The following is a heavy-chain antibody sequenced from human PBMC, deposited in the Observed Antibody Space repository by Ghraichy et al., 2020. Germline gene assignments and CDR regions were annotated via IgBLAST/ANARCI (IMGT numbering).Heavy chain of an antibody. J-gene: IGHJ4*02. CDR1: GYSFTSYW. CDR3: ARRAIRLGVLDYFDY. D-gene: IGHD3-3*01. Sequence: GESLNISCKGSGYSFTSYWIGWVRQMPGKGLEWMGIIYPGDSDTRYSPSFQGQVTISADKSISTAYLQWSSLKASDTAMYYCARRAIRLGVLDYFDYWGQGTLVTVSS. V-gene: IGHV5-51*01. CDR2: IYPGDSDT.